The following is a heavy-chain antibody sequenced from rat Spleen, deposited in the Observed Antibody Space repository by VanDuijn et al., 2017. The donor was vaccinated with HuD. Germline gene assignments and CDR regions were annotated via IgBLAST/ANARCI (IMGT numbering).Heavy chain of an antibody. CDR1: GFNFSSYY. Sequence: EVQLVESDGGLVQPGRSLNLSCAASGFNFSSYYMAWVRQAPTKGLEWVASIDTGGSNTYYRQSVKGRFTISRDNAKSTLYLRMDSLRSEDTATYYCTRKGELWGQGVMVTVSS. J-gene: IGHJ2*01. CDR3: TRKGEL. CDR2: IDTGGSNT. D-gene: IGHD5-1*01. V-gene: IGHV5-25*01.